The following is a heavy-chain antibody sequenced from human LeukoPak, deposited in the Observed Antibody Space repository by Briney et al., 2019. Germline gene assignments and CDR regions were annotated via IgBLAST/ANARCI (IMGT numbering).Heavy chain of an antibody. V-gene: IGHV1-69*05. J-gene: IGHJ4*02. CDR2: IIPIFGTA. Sequence: GASVKVSCKASGGTFSSYAISWVRQAPGQGLEWMGGIIPIFGTANYAQKFQGRVTMTTDTSTSTAYMELRSLRSDDTAVYYCAREDSYEGTLHFDYWGQGTLVTVSS. CDR1: GGTFSSYA. CDR3: AREDSYEGTLHFDY. D-gene: IGHD5-18*01.